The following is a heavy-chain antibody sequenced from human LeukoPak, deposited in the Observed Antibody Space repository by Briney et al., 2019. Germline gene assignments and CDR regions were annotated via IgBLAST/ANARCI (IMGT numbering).Heavy chain of an antibody. CDR3: ARDRRWELGSDY. D-gene: IGHD1-26*01. CDR1: GFTFSSYG. J-gene: IGHJ4*02. Sequence: GGSLRLSCAASGFTFSSYGMHWVRQAPGKGLEWVAVISYDGSNKYYADSVKGRFTISRDNSKNTLYLQMNSLRAEDTAVYYCARDRRWELGSDYWGQGTLVTVSS. V-gene: IGHV3-30*03. CDR2: ISYDGSNK.